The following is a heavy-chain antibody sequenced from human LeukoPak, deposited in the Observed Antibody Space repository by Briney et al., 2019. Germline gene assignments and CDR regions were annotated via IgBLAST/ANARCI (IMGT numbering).Heavy chain of an antibody. D-gene: IGHD5-24*01. J-gene: IGHJ6*03. CDR2: IYPGDSDT. V-gene: IGHV5-51*01. Sequence: GESLKIPCKGSGYSFTSYWIGWVRQMPGKGLEWMGIIYPGDSDTRYSPSFQGQVTISADKSISTAYLQWSSLKASDTAMYYCARQRSPVEYYYYYMDVWGKGTTVTVSS. CDR3: ARQRSPVEYYYYYMDV. CDR1: GYSFTSYW.